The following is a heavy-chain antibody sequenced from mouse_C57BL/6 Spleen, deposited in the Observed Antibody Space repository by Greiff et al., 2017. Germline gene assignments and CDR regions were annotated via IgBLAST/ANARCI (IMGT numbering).Heavy chain of an antibody. Sequence: VHLVESGAELVKPGASVKISCKASGYAFSSYWMNWVKQRPGKGLEWIGQIYPGDGDTNYNGKFKGKATLTADKSSSTAYMQLSSLTSEDSAVXFCARGDYYGSGSGFAYWGQGTLVTVSA. CDR1: GYAFSSYW. J-gene: IGHJ3*01. CDR2: IYPGDGDT. V-gene: IGHV1-80*01. D-gene: IGHD1-1*01. CDR3: ARGDYYGSGSGFAY.